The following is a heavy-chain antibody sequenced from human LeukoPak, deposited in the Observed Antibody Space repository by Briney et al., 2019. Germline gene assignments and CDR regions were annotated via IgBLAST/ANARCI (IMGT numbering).Heavy chain of an antibody. V-gene: IGHV1-46*01. Sequence: ASVKVSCKASGYTFTSYYMHWVRQAPGQGLEWMGIINPSGGSTSYAQKFQGRVTMTRDTSTSTVYMEQSSLRSEDTAVYYCARARSSVTTVTTPGYWGQGTLVTVSS. J-gene: IGHJ4*02. CDR3: ARARSSVTTVTTPGY. CDR1: GYTFTSYY. D-gene: IGHD4-17*01. CDR2: INPSGGST.